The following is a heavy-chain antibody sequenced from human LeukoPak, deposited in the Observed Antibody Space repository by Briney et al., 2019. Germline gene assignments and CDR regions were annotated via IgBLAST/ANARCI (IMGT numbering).Heavy chain of an antibody. Sequence: SQTLSLTCTVSGGSISSGGYYWSWIRQHPGKGLEWIVYIYYSGSTYYNPSLKSRVTISVDTSKNQFSLKLSSVTAADTAVYYCARDHYYDSSGHHPGAFDIWGQGTMVTVSS. V-gene: IGHV4-31*03. CDR3: ARDHYYDSSGHHPGAFDI. J-gene: IGHJ3*02. D-gene: IGHD3-22*01. CDR2: IYYSGST. CDR1: GGSISSGGYY.